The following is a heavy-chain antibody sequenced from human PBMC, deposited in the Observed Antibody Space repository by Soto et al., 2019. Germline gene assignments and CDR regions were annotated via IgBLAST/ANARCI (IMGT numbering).Heavy chain of an antibody. Sequence: NPSETLSLTCAVCGYSISSGLYWGWIRQPPGKGLEWIGTIYRGVITYYNPSLKSRVTISIDTSKNHFSLRLSSVTATDTAVYFCAIGKQDWFDPWGQRTLVAVSS. D-gene: IGHD1-26*01. V-gene: IGHV4-38-2*01. CDR1: GYSISSGLY. CDR2: IYRGVIT. J-gene: IGHJ5*02. CDR3: AIGKQDWFDP.